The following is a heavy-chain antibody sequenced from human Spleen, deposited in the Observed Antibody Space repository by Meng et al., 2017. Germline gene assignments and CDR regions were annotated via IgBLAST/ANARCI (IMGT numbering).Heavy chain of an antibody. D-gene: IGHD1-26*01. CDR2: MSGSGGTI. CDR3: ARLEGATSDAFDI. Sequence: GGSLRLSCVASGFTFSNYEMSWLRQAPGKGLEWVSYMSGSGGTIAYADSVKGRFTISRDNAKNSLYLQMNRLTVEDTAVYYCARLEGATSDAFDIWGQGTMVTVSS. J-gene: IGHJ3*02. V-gene: IGHV3-48*03. CDR1: GFTFSNYE.